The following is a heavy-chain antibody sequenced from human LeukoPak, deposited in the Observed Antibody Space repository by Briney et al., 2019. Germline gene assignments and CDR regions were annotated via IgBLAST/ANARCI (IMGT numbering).Heavy chain of an antibody. J-gene: IGHJ4*02. CDR1: GGTFSSYA. CDR2: IIPIFGTA. D-gene: IGHD6-19*01. Sequence: SVKVSCKASGGTFSSYAISWVRQAPGRGLEWMGRIIPIFGTANYAQKCRGRVTITTDESTSTAYMELSSLRSEDTAVYYCARGLPSSGLVYWGQGTLVTVSS. CDR3: ARGLPSSGLVY. V-gene: IGHV1-69*05.